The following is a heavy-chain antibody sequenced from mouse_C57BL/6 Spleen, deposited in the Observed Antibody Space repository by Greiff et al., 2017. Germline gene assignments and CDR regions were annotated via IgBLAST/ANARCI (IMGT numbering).Heavy chain of an antibody. D-gene: IGHD2-4*01. CDR3: ARDYYDYDGFDY. CDR2: IDPSDSET. Sequence: QVQLQQPGAELVRPGSSVKLSCTASGYTFTSYWMHWVKQRPIQGLEWIGNIDPSDSETHYNQKFKDKATLTVDKSSSTAYMQLSSLTSEDPAVYYCARDYYDYDGFDYWGQGTTLTVSS. CDR1: GYTFTSYW. J-gene: IGHJ2*01. V-gene: IGHV1-52*01.